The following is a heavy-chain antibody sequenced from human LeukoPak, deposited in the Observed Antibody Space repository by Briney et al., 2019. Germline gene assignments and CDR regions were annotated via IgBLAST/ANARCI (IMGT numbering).Heavy chain of an antibody. D-gene: IGHD1-1*01. CDR1: GFTFSSYW. CDR2: INSDGSST. Sequence: PGGSLRLSCAASGFTFSSYWMHWVRQAPGKGLMWVSGINSDGSSTSYADSVKGRFTISIDNAKNTLSLQMNSLRAEDTAVYYCARETYTSSRDFDYWGEGTLVTVSS. V-gene: IGHV3-74*01. J-gene: IGHJ4*02. CDR3: ARETYTSSRDFDY.